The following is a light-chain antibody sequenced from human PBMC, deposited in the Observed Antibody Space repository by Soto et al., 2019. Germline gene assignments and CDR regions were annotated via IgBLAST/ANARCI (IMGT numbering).Light chain of an antibody. J-gene: IGKJ1*01. V-gene: IGKV1-5*03. Sequence: DYQLTQSPSTLSAFVGDTVTITFRASQNIYTWLAWYQQKPGIAPKLLIHKASTLESGVPSRFSGSGFGTEFTLTISGLQPEDSATYYCQQYERYSTFGQGTKVDIK. CDR2: KAS. CDR1: QNIYTW. CDR3: QQYERYST.